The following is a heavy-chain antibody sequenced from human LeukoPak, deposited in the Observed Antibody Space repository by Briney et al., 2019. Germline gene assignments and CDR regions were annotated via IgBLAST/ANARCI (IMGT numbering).Heavy chain of an antibody. CDR3: ATDSGGSGAYYYYYYMDV. CDR1: GGSISSYY. D-gene: IGHD3-10*01. CDR2: IHTSGST. V-gene: IGHV4-4*07. Sequence: PSETLSLTCTVSGGSISSYYWSWIRQPAGKGLEWIGRIHTSGSTNYNPSLKSRVTMSVDTSKKQFSLKLTSVTAADTAVYYCATDSGGSGAYYYYYYMDVWGKGTTVTVSS. J-gene: IGHJ6*03.